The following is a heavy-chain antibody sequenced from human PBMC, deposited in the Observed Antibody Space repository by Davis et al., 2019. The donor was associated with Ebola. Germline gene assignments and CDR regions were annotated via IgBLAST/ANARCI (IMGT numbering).Heavy chain of an antibody. CDR2: ISAYNGNT. CDR3: ARSSFLDWLLTNY. D-gene: IGHD3/OR15-3a*01. Sequence: ASVKVSCKASGYSFTSYGISWVRQAPGQGLEWMGWISAYNGNTNYAQKLQGRVTMTRDTSTTTAYMELTSLRSDDTAVYYCARSSFLDWLLTNYWGQGTLVTVSS. CDR1: GYSFTSYG. V-gene: IGHV1-18*04. J-gene: IGHJ4*02.